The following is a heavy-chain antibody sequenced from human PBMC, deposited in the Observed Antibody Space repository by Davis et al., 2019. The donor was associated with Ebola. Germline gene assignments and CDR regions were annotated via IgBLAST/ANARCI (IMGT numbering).Heavy chain of an antibody. CDR1: GFTFSSYG. D-gene: IGHD3-16*02. CDR3: AKGTIGITFGGVILY. CDR2: ISYDGSNK. J-gene: IGHJ4*02. Sequence: PGGSLRLSCAASGFTFSSYGMHWVRQAPGKGLEWVAVISYDGSNKYYADSVKGRFTISRDNSKNTLYLQMNSLRAEDTAVYYCAKGTIGITFGGVILYWGQGTLVTVSS. V-gene: IGHV3-30*18.